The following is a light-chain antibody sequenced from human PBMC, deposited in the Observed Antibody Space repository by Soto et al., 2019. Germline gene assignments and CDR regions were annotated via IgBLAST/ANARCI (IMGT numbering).Light chain of an antibody. CDR3: QQSYGAPIT. V-gene: IGKV1-5*01. CDR2: DAS. J-gene: IGKJ5*01. CDR1: QTVNTW. Sequence: DIQMTQSPSTLSASIGDRVTITCRASQTVNTWLAWYQQKPGKAPRLLIYDASDLESGVPSRFSGSGSGTDFTLSITSLQPEDFATYYCQQSYGAPITFGQGTRLEIK.